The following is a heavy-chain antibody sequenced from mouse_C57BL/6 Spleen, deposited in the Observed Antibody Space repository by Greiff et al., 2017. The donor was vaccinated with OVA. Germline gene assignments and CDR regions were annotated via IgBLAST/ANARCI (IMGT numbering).Heavy chain of an antibody. V-gene: IGHV5-9-1*02. CDR3: TREDSITTGAFDY. D-gene: IGHD1-2*01. CDR1: GFTFSSYA. CDR2: ISSGGDYI. Sequence: EVKLMESGEGLVKPGGSLKLSCAASGFTFSSYAMSWVRQTPEKRLEWVAYISSGGDYIYYADTVKGRVTISRDNARNTLYLQMSSLKSEDTAMYYCTREDSITTGAFDYWGQGTTLTVSS. J-gene: IGHJ2*01.